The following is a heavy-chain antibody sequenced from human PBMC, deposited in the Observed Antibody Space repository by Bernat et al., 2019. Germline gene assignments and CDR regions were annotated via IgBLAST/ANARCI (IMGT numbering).Heavy chain of an antibody. V-gene: IGHV3-23*01. Sequence: EVQLLESGGGVVQPGGSLTLSCAASGLTFENCGMTWVRQVPGKGLQWGSTISDTGGNPQDADSVKGGFTIAGDKSKNTLYLQMNGLGAEDTAIYYCAKDAGGGYTMFQYWGQGTLVTVSS. D-gene: IGHD6-19*01. CDR1: GLTFENCG. CDR3: AKDAGGGYTMFQY. J-gene: IGHJ4*02. CDR2: ISDTGGNP.